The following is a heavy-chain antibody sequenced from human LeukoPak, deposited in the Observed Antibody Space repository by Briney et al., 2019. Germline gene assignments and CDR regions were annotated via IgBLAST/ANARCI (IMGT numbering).Heavy chain of an antibody. J-gene: IGHJ6*03. Sequence: GRSLRLSCAASGFTFSSYPMHWVRQAPGKGLEWVAVVSDDGNKKFDADFVKGRFTISRDNSKNTLYLQMNSLRGEDTAVYYCARGQLLLEGYFYHMDVWGEGTTVAVSS. CDR3: ARGQLLLEGYFYHMDV. CDR2: VSDDGNKK. V-gene: IGHV3-30-3*01. CDR1: GFTFSSYP. D-gene: IGHD2-2*01.